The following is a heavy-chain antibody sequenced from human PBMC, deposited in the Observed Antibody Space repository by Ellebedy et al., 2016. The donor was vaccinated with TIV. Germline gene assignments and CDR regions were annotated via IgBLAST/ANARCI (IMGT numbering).Heavy chain of an antibody. J-gene: IGHJ6*02. CDR2: IYYSGTT. CDR1: GDSLRPYY. D-gene: IGHD3-3*01. Sequence: SETLSLTCTVSGDSLRPYYWSWIRQPPGRGLEWIGHIYYSGTTNYNSSLKGRVTISLDTSKNQFSLKLNSVTAADTAVYYCARERFLEWWATHYYYYGMDVWGQGTTVTVSS. V-gene: IGHV4-59*01. CDR3: ARERFLEWWATHYYYYGMDV.